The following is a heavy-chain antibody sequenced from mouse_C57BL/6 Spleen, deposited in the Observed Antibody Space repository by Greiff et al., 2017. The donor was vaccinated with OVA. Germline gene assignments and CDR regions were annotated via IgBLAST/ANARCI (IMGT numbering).Heavy chain of an antibody. CDR3: AYGYYFDY. Sequence: QVTLKESGPELVKPGASVKISCKASGYAFSSSWMNWVKQRPGKGLEWIGRIYPGDGDTNYNGKFKGKATLTADKSSSTAYMQLSSLTSEDSAVYFCAYGYYFDYWGQGTTLTVSS. J-gene: IGHJ2*01. D-gene: IGHD1-2*01. CDR2: IYPGDGDT. V-gene: IGHV1-82*01. CDR1: GYAFSSSW.